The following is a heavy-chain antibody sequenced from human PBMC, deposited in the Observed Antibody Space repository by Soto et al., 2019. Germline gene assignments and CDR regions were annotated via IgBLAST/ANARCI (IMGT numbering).Heavy chain of an antibody. CDR1: GDRVSSNSAA. CDR3: ARAPPLLLWFGPEGSGGYFDY. CDR2: TYYRSKWYN. D-gene: IGHD3-10*01. V-gene: IGHV6-1*01. Sequence: SQTLSLTCAISGDRVSSNSAAWNWIRQSPSRGLEWLGRTYYRSKWYNDYAISVKSRITINPDTSKNQFSLQLNSVTPEDTAVYYCARAPPLLLWFGPEGSGGYFDYWGQGTLVTVSS. J-gene: IGHJ4*02.